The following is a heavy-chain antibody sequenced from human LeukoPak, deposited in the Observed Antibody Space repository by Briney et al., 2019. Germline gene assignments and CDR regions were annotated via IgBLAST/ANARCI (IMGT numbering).Heavy chain of an antibody. D-gene: IGHD2-21*01. CDR1: GYPISSGYY. Sequence: SETLSLTCAVSGYPISSGYYWGWIRQPPGKGLEWIGSIYHSGSTYYNPSLKSRVTISVDTSKNQFSLKLSSVTAADTAVYYCARVVIGYYYMDVWGKGTTVTVSS. V-gene: IGHV4-38-2*01. CDR3: ARVVIGYYYMDV. J-gene: IGHJ6*03. CDR2: IYHSGST.